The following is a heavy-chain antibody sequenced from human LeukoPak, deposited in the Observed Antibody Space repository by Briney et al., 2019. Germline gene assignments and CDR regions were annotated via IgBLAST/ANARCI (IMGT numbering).Heavy chain of an antibody. CDR2: ISAYNGNT. CDR1: GYTFTSYG. Sequence: GASVKVSCKASGYTFTSYGISWVRQAPGQGLEWMGWISAYNGNTNYAQKLQGRVTVTTDTSTSTAYMELRSLRSDDTAVYYCARDLAPKFRGAPEIDYWGQGALVTVSS. D-gene: IGHD3-10*01. J-gene: IGHJ4*02. CDR3: ARDLAPKFRGAPEIDY. V-gene: IGHV1-18*01.